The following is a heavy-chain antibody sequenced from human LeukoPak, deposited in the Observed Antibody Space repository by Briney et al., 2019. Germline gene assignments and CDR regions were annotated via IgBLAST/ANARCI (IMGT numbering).Heavy chain of an antibody. V-gene: IGHV4-59*01. Sequence: SETLSLTCTVSGGSISGYYWSWIRQPPGKGLEWIGYIHYSGSTNYNPSLKSRVTISVDTSKNQFSLKLTSVTAADTAVYYCARVGLGSGSSTGNYYYMDVWGKGTTVTVSS. CDR1: GGSISGYY. D-gene: IGHD3-10*01. J-gene: IGHJ6*03. CDR3: ARVGLGSGSSTGNYYYMDV. CDR2: IHYSGST.